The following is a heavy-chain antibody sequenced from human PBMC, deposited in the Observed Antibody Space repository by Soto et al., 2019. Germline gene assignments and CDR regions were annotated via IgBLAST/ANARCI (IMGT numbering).Heavy chain of an antibody. CDR2: IYYSGST. J-gene: IGHJ6*02. Sequence: PSETLSLTCTVSGGSISSGDYYWSWIRQPPGKGLEWIGYIYYSGSTYYNPSLKSRVTISVDTSKNQFTLKLSSVTAADTAVYYCGGSNATSGDYYGMDVWGQGTTVTVSS. CDR1: GGSISSGDYY. CDR3: GGSNATSGDYYGMDV. V-gene: IGHV4-30-4*01.